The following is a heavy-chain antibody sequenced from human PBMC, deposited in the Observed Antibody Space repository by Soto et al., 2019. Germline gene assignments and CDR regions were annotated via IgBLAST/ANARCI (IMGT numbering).Heavy chain of an antibody. CDR1: NGSFTDYF. Sequence: QVQLQQWGAGLLKPSETLSLTCAAHNGSFTDYFWTWIRQSPGKGLEWIGEITHRGGATYNPSLRSRVTISIDTSKNHFSLSLRSLTAADTAVYYCVARGMTYDFLSGPHPFDPWGHGTLVTVSS. J-gene: IGHJ5*02. V-gene: IGHV4-34*02. CDR3: VARGMTYDFLSGPHPFDP. CDR2: ITHRGGA. D-gene: IGHD3-3*01.